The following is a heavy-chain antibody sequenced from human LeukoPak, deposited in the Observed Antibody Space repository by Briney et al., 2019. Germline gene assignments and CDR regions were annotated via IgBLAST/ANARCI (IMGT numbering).Heavy chain of an antibody. V-gene: IGHV3-48*03. CDR1: GFTFTSYE. Sequence: GGSLRLSCEASGFTFTSYEMNWVRQAPGKGLEWISYSSAVGRTMFYADSVKGRFSISRDIGTNSLYLQMNSLRAEDTALYYCARGDGVATRYFYGLDVWGQGTTVTVSS. J-gene: IGHJ6*02. D-gene: IGHD5-12*01. CDR3: ARGDGVATRYFYGLDV. CDR2: SSAVGRTM.